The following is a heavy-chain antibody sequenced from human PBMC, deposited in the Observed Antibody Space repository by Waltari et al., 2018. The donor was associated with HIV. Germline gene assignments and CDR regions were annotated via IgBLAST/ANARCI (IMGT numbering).Heavy chain of an antibody. Sequence: EVQLVDSGGGLVKPGGSLRLSCAASGFTFSDDSLNWGRQSPGNVREGVSSISRSGSCIYNADSVKGRFTISRDNAQNSMYLQMNKLRADDSAMYYCARDSRGTSWSRNWFDPWGQGTLVTVSS. CDR1: GFTFSDDS. V-gene: IGHV3-21*02. CDR2: ISRSGSCI. D-gene: IGHD6-13*01. CDR3: ARDSRGTSWSRNWFDP. J-gene: IGHJ5*02.